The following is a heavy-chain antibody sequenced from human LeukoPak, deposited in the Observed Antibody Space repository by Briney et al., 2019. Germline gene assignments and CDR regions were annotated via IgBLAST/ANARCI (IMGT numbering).Heavy chain of an antibody. J-gene: IGHJ4*02. V-gene: IGHV3-48*03. CDR1: AFTFSLYE. CDR2: ISSDGNSI. Sequence: PGGSLRLSCAASAFTFSLYEMSWVRQAPEKGLEWVAYISSDGNSIHYADSVKGRFTISRDNAKESLYLHINSLRAEDTAIYYCARVSTNFFDYWGEGALVTVSS. D-gene: IGHD1-26*01. CDR3: ARVSTNFFDY.